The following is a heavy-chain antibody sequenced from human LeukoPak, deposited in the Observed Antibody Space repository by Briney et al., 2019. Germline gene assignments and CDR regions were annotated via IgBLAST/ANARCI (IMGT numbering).Heavy chain of an antibody. V-gene: IGHV3-9*03. CDR3: AKALVPGGPPISDAFDI. D-gene: IGHD2-8*02. Sequence: PGRSLRLSCAASGFTFDDYAMHWVRQAPGKGLEWVSGISWNSGSIGYADSVKGRFTISRDNAKNSLYLQMNSLRAEDMALYYCAKALVPGGPPISDAFDIWGQGTMVTVSS. J-gene: IGHJ3*02. CDR1: GFTFDDYA. CDR2: ISWNSGSI.